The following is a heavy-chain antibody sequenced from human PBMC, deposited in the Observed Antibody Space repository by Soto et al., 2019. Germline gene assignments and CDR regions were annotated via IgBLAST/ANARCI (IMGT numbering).Heavy chain of an antibody. V-gene: IGHV3-53*01. D-gene: IGHD3-3*01. CDR3: ARASGSGYYLDY. Sequence: GGSLRLSCAASGFTVSSNYMSSVRQAPGKGLEWVSVIYSGGSTYYADSVKGRFTISRDNSKNTLYLQMNSLRAEDTAVYYCARASGSGYYLDYWGQGTLVTVSS. CDR2: IYSGGST. CDR1: GFTVSSNY. J-gene: IGHJ4*02.